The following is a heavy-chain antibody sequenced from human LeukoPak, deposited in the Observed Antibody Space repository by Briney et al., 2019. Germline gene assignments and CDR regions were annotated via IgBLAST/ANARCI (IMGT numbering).Heavy chain of an antibody. CDR1: GGTFSSYA. V-gene: IGHV1-69*06. CDR3: ARGGVAVAGYERRDVFDI. Sequence: ASVKVSCKASGGTFSSYAISWVRQAPGQGLEWMGGIIPIFGTANYAQKFQGRVTITADKSTSTAYMELSSLRSEDTAVYYCARGGVAVAGYERRDVFDIWGQGTMVTVSS. D-gene: IGHD6-19*01. CDR2: IIPIFGTA. J-gene: IGHJ3*02.